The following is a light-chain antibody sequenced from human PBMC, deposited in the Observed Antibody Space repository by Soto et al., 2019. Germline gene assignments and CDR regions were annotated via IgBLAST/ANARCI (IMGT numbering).Light chain of an antibody. CDR3: SSYASSTTVL. V-gene: IGLV2-14*01. CDR2: EVT. CDR1: SSDIGAFDF. Sequence: QSALTQPASVSGSPGQSITISCTGTSSDIGAFDFVSWYQQHPGKAPRLMISEVTDRPSGVSPRFSGSKSGNTASLTISGLQAEDEADYYCSSYASSTTVLFGGGTKLTVL. J-gene: IGLJ2*01.